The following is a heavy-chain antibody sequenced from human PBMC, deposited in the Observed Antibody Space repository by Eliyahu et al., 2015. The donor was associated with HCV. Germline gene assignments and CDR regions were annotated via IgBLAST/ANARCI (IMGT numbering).Heavy chain of an antibody. CDR2: IYYSGST. CDR3: ARGKGDGSTIGFY. Sequence: QVQLQESGPGLVKPSETLSLTCTVSGGSISSYYWSWIRQPPGKGLEWIGYIYYSGSTNYNPSLKSRVTISVDTSKNQFSLKLSSVTAADTAVYYCARGKGDGSTIGFYWGQGTLVTVSS. V-gene: IGHV4-59*01. J-gene: IGHJ4*02. D-gene: IGHD3-10*01. CDR1: GGSISSYY.